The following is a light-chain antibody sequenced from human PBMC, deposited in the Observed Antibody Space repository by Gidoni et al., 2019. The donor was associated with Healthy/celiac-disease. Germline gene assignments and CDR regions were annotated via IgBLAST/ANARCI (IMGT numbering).Light chain of an antibody. Sequence: QSPATLSLSPGERATLSCRASQSVSSYLAWYQQKPGQATRLLIYDASTRATGIPARFSGSVSGTDFTLTISSLEPEDFAVYYCQQRSNWPPPFTFGPGTKVDIK. V-gene: IGKV3-11*01. CDR2: DAS. J-gene: IGKJ3*01. CDR3: QQRSNWPPPFT. CDR1: QSVSSY.